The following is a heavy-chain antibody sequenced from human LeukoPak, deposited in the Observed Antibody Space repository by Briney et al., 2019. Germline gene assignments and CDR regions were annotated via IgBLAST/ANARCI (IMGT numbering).Heavy chain of an antibody. J-gene: IGHJ4*02. CDR1: GFTFSSYA. CDR2: ISGSDGST. D-gene: IGHD3-10*01. Sequence: GGSLRLSCAASGFTFSSYAMSWVRQAPGKGLEWVSGISGSDGSTYYADSVKGRFTISRDNSKNTLYLQMNSLRAEDTAVYYCAKSRGSGLFDYWGQGTLVTVAS. CDR3: AKSRGSGLFDY. V-gene: IGHV3-23*01.